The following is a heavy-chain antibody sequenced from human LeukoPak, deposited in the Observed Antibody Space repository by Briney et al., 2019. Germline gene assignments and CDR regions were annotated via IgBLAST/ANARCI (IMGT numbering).Heavy chain of an antibody. J-gene: IGHJ4*02. Sequence: ASVKVSCKASGYTFTVYYMHWVRQAPGQGLEWMGWINPNSGGTNYAQKFQGRVTMTRDTSISTAYMELSRLRSDDTAVYYCARDRHYGSGSYYGYWGQGTLVTVSS. CDR1: GYTFTVYY. CDR2: INPNSGGT. D-gene: IGHD3-10*01. CDR3: ARDRHYGSGSYYGY. V-gene: IGHV1-2*02.